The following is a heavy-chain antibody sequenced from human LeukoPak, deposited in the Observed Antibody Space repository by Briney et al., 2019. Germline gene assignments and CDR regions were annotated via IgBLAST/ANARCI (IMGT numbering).Heavy chain of an antibody. V-gene: IGHV3-53*01. CDR1: GLTVSSSY. J-gene: IGHJ3*02. D-gene: IGHD2/OR15-2a*01. Sequence: AGSLTLSCAASGLTVSSSYMSWVRQPPGKGLEWVSIIYNDGSTYYADSMKGRFTISRDNSKNTLSLQVNSLRAEDTAMYYCARNILFAFDIWGEGTMVTVSS. CDR2: IYNDGST. CDR3: ARNILFAFDI.